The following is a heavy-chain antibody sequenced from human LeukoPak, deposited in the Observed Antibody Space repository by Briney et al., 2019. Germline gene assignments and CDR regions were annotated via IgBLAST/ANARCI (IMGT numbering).Heavy chain of an antibody. V-gene: IGHV1-69*04. J-gene: IGHJ4*02. D-gene: IGHD3-10*01. CDR3: ARVHYYGSGSYYNPFDY. Sequence: SVKVSCKASGGTFSSYAISWERQAPGQGLEWMGRIIPILGIANYAQKFQGRVTITADKSTSTAYMELSSLRSEDTAVYYCARVHYYGSGSYYNPFDYWGQGTLVTVSS. CDR2: IIPILGIA. CDR1: GGTFSSYA.